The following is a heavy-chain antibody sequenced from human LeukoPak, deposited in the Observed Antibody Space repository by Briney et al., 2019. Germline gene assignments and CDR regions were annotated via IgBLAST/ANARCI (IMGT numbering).Heavy chain of an antibody. CDR2: IWYDGSNK. D-gene: IGHD5-12*01. CDR1: GFTFSSSG. V-gene: IGHV3-33*01. CDR3: ARESVVATPDF. Sequence: GGSLRLSCAASGFTFSSSGMHWVRQAPGKGLEWVALIWYDGSNKYYADSVKGRFTISRDNSKNTLYLQMNSLRAEDTAVYYCARESVVATPDFWGQGTLVTVSS. J-gene: IGHJ4*02.